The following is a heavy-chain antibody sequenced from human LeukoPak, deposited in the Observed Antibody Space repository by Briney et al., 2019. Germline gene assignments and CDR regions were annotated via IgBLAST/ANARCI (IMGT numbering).Heavy chain of an antibody. Sequence: ASVKVSCKASGYTFTSYAMNWVRQAPGQGLEWMGGIIPIFGTANYAQKFQGRVTITADESTSTAYMEPSSLRSEDTAVYYCARSRAAENAFDIWGQGTMVTVSS. CDR3: ARSRAAENAFDI. CDR2: IIPIFGTA. J-gene: IGHJ3*02. D-gene: IGHD6-13*01. CDR1: GYTFTSYA. V-gene: IGHV1-69*13.